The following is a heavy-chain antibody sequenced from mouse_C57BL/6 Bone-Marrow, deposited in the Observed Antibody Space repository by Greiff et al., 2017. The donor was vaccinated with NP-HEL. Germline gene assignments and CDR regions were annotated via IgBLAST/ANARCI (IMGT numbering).Heavy chain of an antibody. Sequence: VQLQQSGAELVRPGASVKLSCTASGFNIKDDYMHWVKQRPEQGLEWIGWIDPENGDTEYASKFQGKATIPADTSSNTAYLQLNSLTSEDTAVYYCTTGGSSPYAMDYWGQGTSVTVSS. J-gene: IGHJ4*01. V-gene: IGHV14-4*01. CDR1: GFNIKDDY. CDR3: TTGGSSPYAMDY. CDR2: IDPENGDT. D-gene: IGHD1-1*01.